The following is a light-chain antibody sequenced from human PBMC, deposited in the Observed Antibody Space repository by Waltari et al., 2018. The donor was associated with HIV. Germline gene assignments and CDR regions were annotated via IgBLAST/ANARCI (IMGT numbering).Light chain of an antibody. J-gene: IGLJ3*02. V-gene: IGLV1-47*02. CDR3: TTWDSSVTAWV. CDR1: SSNIGSDF. Sequence: QSVLTQPPSASGTPGPRVPIPCSGSSSNIGSDFVYWYQQLPGTAPKLLIYSNDQRPSGVPDRFSGSKSGTSASLAISGLRSEDEADYYCTTWDSSVTAWVFGGGTKLTVL. CDR2: SND.